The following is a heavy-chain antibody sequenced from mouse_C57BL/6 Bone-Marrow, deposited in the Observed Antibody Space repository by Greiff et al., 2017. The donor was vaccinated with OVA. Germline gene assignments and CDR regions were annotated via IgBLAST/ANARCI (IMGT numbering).Heavy chain of an antibody. Sequence: EVQLVESGPELVKPGASVKIPCKASGYTFTDYNMDWVKQSPGKSLEWIGDINPNNGGTIYTQKFKGKATLTVDKSSSTAYMELRSLTSEDTAVYYCARGSFYYDMDYWGQGTSVTVSS. J-gene: IGHJ4*01. CDR2: INPNNGGT. CDR3: ARGSFYYDMDY. V-gene: IGHV1-18*01. CDR1: GYTFTDYN.